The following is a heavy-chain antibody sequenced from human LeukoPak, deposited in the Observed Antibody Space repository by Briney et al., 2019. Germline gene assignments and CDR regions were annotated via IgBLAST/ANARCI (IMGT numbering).Heavy chain of an antibody. J-gene: IGHJ5*02. V-gene: IGHV3-30*18. D-gene: IGHD3-22*01. CDR1: GFTFSSYG. CDR3: AKEGVYYYDSSGYYYPNNWFDP. CDR2: ISYDGSNK. Sequence: GGSLRLSCAASGFTFSSYGMHWVRQAPGKGLEWVAVISYDGSNKYYADSVKGRFTISRDNSKNTLYLQMNSLRAEDTAVYYCAKEGVYYYDSSGYYYPNNWFDPWGQGTLVTVSS.